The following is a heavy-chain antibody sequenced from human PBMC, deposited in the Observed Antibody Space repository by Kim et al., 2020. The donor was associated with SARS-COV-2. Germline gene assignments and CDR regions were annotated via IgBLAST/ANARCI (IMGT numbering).Heavy chain of an antibody. CDR1: GFTFSDYY. CDR2: ISSSGRYT. J-gene: IGHJ4*02. D-gene: IGHD1-26*01. Sequence: GGSLRLSCAASGFTFSDYYMNWIRQAPGKGLEWVSYISSSGRYTNYADSVKGRFTISRDNAKDSLYLQMNSLRVEDTAVYYCARGGSGTYYGNFEYWGQG. CDR3: ARGGSGTYYGNFEY. V-gene: IGHV3-11*05.